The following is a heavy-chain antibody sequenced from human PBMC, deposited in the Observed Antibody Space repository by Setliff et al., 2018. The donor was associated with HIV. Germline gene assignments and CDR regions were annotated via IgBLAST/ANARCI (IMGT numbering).Heavy chain of an antibody. J-gene: IGHJ4*02. CDR2: IYYGGST. Sequence: LSLTCTVYGASISNSNSYWGWIRQPPGKRLEWLGSIYYGGSTSYNPSLSSRLTISVDTSKNQFSLNLRSVTAADTAVYYCARRGGISTTVEGPPPFDFWGPGTLVTVSS. CDR3: ARRGGISTTVEGPPPFDF. V-gene: IGHV4-39*01. CDR1: GASISNSNSY. D-gene: IGHD3-22*01.